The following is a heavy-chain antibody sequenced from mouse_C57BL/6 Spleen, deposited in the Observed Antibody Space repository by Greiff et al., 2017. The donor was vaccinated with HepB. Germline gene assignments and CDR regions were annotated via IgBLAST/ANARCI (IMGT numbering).Heavy chain of an antibody. CDR3: ARRGTTSFAY. CDR1: GFTFSSYG. V-gene: IGHV5-6*02. CDR2: ISSGGSYT. J-gene: IGHJ3*01. Sequence: EVMLVESGGDLVKPGGSLKLSCAASGFTFSSYGMSWVRQTPDKRLEWVATISSGGSYTYYPDSVKGRFTISRDNAKNTLYLQMSSLKSEDTAMYYCARRGTTSFAYWGQGTLVTVSA. D-gene: IGHD1-1*01.